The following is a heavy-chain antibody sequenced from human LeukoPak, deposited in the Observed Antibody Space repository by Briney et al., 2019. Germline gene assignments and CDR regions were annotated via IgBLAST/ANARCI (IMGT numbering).Heavy chain of an antibody. J-gene: IGHJ4*02. CDR3: ARAPGYYYDSSGYYAGY. Sequence: GGSLRLSCAASGFTFSSYEMNWVRQAPGKGLEWVSYISSSGSTIYYADSVKGRFTISRDNAKNSLYLQMNSLRAEDTAVYYCARAPGYYYDSSGYYAGYWGQGTLVTVSS. V-gene: IGHV3-48*03. CDR1: GFTFSSYE. D-gene: IGHD3-22*01. CDR2: ISSSGSTI.